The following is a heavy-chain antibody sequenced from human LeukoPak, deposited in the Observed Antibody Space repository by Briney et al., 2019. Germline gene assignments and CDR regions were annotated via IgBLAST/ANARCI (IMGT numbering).Heavy chain of an antibody. J-gene: IGHJ4*02. Sequence: PGGSLRLSCAASGFTVSSNYMSWVRQAPGKGLEWVSVIYSGGSTYYADSVKGRFTISRHNSKNTLYLQMNSLRAEDTAVYYCARDYYDSSGFGVLWDQGTLVTVSS. CDR3: ARDYYDSSGFGVL. D-gene: IGHD3-22*01. CDR2: IYSGGST. V-gene: IGHV3-53*04. CDR1: GFTVSSNY.